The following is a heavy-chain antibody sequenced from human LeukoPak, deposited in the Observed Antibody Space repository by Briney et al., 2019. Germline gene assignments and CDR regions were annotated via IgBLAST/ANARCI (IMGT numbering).Heavy chain of an antibody. J-gene: IGHJ4*02. D-gene: IGHD6-19*01. CDR3: ARQVAYTSGRTFDF. V-gene: IGHV5-51*01. Sequence: GESLKISYKGSGYSITSYWIGWVRQMPGIGLEWMGIIYHGDSDSRYSTSFQGQVTISADKSISTTYLQWSSLKASDTAMYYCARQVAYTSGRTFDFWGQGTLVTVSS. CDR2: IYHGDSDS. CDR1: GYSITSYW.